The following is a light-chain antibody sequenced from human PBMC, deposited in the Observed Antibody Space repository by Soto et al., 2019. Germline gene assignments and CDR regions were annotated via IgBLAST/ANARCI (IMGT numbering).Light chain of an antibody. Sequence: QSVLTQPPSVSGAPGQRVTISCTGSSSNIGAGYGVHWYQQLPGTAPKLLIYGNSNRPSGVPDRFSGSKSGTSASLAITGLQAEDEADYYCQSYDSNLIGFYVFGTGTKVTVL. CDR3: QSYDSNLIGFYV. J-gene: IGLJ1*01. V-gene: IGLV1-40*01. CDR2: GNS. CDR1: SSNIGAGYG.